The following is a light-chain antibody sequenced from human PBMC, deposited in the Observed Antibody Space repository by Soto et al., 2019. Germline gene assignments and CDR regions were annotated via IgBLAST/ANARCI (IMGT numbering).Light chain of an antibody. J-gene: IGKJ1*01. CDR1: QSVGSSY. CDR2: GTS. CDR3: GQFVSSPPRT. V-gene: IGKV3-20*01. Sequence: EIVLTQSPGTLSLSPGERVTLSCRASQSVGSSYLAWYQQKPGQAPRLVIYGTSNRATGIPDRFSGSGSGTDFILTISRLEPEDFALYYCGQFVSSPPRTFGQGTKVDIK.